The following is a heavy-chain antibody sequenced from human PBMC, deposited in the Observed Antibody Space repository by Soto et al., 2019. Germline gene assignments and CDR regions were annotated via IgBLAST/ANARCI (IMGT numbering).Heavy chain of an antibody. D-gene: IGHD3-10*01. Sequence: PSETISLTCTVSGDSVTSVSDYWSWIRQPPGKGLEWIGYIYYSGSADYNPSLGSRVTISIDTSKNQFSLKLTSVTAADTAVYYCARGVGFGYYYYHMDLWGQGTTVT. CDR3: ARGVGFGYYYYHMDL. CDR2: IYYSGSA. J-gene: IGHJ6*02. V-gene: IGHV4-61*01. CDR1: GDSVTSVSDY.